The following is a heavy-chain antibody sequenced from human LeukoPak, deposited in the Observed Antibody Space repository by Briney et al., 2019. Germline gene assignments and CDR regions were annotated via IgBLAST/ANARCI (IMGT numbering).Heavy chain of an antibody. D-gene: IGHD3-10*01. CDR1: GFTFSSYW. CDR2: IKEDGSQK. Sequence: PGGSLRLSCAASGFTFSSYWMHWVRGAPGKGLEWVANIKEDGSQKYFVDSVKGRFTISRDNAKNSLYLQRNSLRAEDTAVYYCARESRRITMVRGLDMDVWGKGTTVTVSS. J-gene: IGHJ6*04. CDR3: ARESRRITMVRGLDMDV. V-gene: IGHV3-7*03.